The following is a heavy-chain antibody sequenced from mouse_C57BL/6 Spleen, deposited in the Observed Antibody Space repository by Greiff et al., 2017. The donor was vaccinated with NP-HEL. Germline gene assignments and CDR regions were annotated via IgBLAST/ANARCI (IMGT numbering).Heavy chain of an antibody. D-gene: IGHD2-10*02. V-gene: IGHV1-52*01. CDR2: IDPSDSET. CDR1: GYTFTSYW. J-gene: IGHJ1*03. Sequence: QVQLQQPGAELVRPGSSVKLSCKASGYTFTSYWMHWVKQRPIQGLEWIGNIDPSDSETHYNQKFKDKATLTVDKSSSTAYMQLSSLTSEDSAVYYCARAWYGTLYFDVWGTGTTVTVSS. CDR3: ARAWYGTLYFDV.